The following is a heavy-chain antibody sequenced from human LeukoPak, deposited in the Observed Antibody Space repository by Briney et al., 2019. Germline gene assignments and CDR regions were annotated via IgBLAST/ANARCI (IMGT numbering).Heavy chain of an antibody. Sequence: SVKVSCKASGGTFSSYAISWVRQAPGQRLEWMGGIIPIFGTANYAQKFQGRVTITADESTSTAYMELSSLRSEDTAVYYCAREDSSGYYPKLGPWGQGTLVTVSS. D-gene: IGHD3-22*01. J-gene: IGHJ5*02. CDR1: GGTFSSYA. CDR2: IIPIFGTA. V-gene: IGHV1-69*13. CDR3: AREDSSGYYPKLGP.